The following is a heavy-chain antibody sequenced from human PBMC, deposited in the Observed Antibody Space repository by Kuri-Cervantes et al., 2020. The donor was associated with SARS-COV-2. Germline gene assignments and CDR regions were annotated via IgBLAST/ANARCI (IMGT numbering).Heavy chain of an antibody. CDR3: ARPYCTSSTCYDGTFDP. Sequence: SVKVSCKASGGTFSSYAVTWVRQAPGRGFEWMGRIIPLFGTTIYAEKFRGRVTITADKSTNTAYMDLSSLRSEDTAVYYCARPYCTSSTCYDGTFDPWGQGSMVTVSS. J-gene: IGHJ5*02. V-gene: IGHV1-69*06. D-gene: IGHD2-2*01. CDR2: IIPLFGTT. CDR1: GGTFSSYA.